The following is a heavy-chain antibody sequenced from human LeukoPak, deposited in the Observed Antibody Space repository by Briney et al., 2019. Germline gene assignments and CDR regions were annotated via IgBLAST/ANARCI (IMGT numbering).Heavy chain of an antibody. V-gene: IGHV1-8*01. CDR1: GYTFTSYD. D-gene: IGHD2-15*01. Sequence: ASVKVSCKASGYTFTSYDINWVRQATGQGLEWMGWMNPNSGNTGYAQKFQGRVNMTRNTSISTDYMELRSLRSEDTAVYYCAIRAAVCSGGSCYPTSFDYWGQGTLVTVSS. J-gene: IGHJ4*02. CDR2: MNPNSGNT. CDR3: AIRAAVCSGGSCYPTSFDY.